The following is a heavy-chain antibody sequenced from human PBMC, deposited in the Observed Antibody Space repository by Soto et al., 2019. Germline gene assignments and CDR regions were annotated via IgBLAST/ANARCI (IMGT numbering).Heavy chain of an antibody. Sequence: APVKGACKGSGNIKNADGVGWVRQAPGQGLEWMGWISAGNVNTKYSQKFQDRVTITRDTSASTAYMELSSLRSEDTAVYYCARSIVVVTALDYWGQGTLVTVSS. V-gene: IGHV1-3*01. D-gene: IGHD2-21*02. CDR3: ARSIVVVTALDY. CDR2: ISAGNVNT. J-gene: IGHJ4*02. CDR1: GNIKNADG.